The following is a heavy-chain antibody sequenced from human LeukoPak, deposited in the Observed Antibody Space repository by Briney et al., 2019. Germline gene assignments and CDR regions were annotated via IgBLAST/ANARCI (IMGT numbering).Heavy chain of an antibody. J-gene: IGHJ4*02. CDR3: ARAGGYYGSGSFLDY. CDR2: IYHSGST. Sequence: PSETLSLTCTVSRYDINSVYYWGWIRQPPGQGLEWIGSIYHSGSTYYNASLKSRVTISMDTSRNKFSLNLNSVTAADTAAYYCARAGGYYGSGSFLDYWGQGLLVTVSS. V-gene: IGHV4-38-2*02. D-gene: IGHD3-10*01. CDR1: RYDINSVYY.